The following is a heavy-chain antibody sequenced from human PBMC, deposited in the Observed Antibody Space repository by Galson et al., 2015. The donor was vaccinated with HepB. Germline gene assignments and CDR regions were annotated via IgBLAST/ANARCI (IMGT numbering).Heavy chain of an antibody. CDR3: ARGGYCSSTSCYGNWFDP. CDR1: GYTFTSYG. J-gene: IGHJ5*02. CDR2: ISAYNGNT. D-gene: IGHD2-2*01. Sequence: SVKVSCKASGYTFTSYGISWVRQAPGQGLEWMGWISAYNGNTNYAQKLQGRVTMTTDTSTSTAYMELRSLRSDDTAVYYCARGGYCSSTSCYGNWFDPWGQGTLVTVSS. V-gene: IGHV1-18*01.